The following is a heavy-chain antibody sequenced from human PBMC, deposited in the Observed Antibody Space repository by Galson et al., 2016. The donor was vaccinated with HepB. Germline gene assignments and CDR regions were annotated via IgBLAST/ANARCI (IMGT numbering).Heavy chain of an antibody. CDR3: ARDGGGVQWLVGWAFDS. V-gene: IGHV3-48*02. CDR2: ISRSSHTV. CDR1: GFTFSSCS. Sequence: SLRLSCAASGFTFSSCSMNWIRQAPGKGLEWISYISRSSHTVHYADSVKGRFTISRDNAKNSLYLQMNSLRDDDTAIYYCARDGGGVQWLVGWAFDSWGQGTLVTVSS. J-gene: IGHJ4*02. D-gene: IGHD6-19*01.